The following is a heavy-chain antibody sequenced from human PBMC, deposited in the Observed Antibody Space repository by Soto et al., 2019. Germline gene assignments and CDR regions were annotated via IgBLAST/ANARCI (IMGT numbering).Heavy chain of an antibody. CDR1: GGSISSGGYY. V-gene: IGHV4-31*03. CDR3: ARFPVAGTSGPPVY. D-gene: IGHD6-19*01. Sequence: SETLSLTYTVSGGSISSGGYYWSWIRQHPGKGLEWIGYIYYSGSTYYNPSLKSRVTISVDTSKNQFSLKLSSVTAADTAVYYCARFPVAGTSGPPVYWGQGTLVTVSS. J-gene: IGHJ4*02. CDR2: IYYSGST.